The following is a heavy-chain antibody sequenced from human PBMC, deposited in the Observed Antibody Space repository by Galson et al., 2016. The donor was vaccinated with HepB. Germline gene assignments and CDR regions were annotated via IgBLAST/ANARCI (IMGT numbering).Heavy chain of an antibody. V-gene: IGHV3-74*01. CDR3: ARRDIPMANDY. Sequence: SLRLSCAASGFSFSSYWMHWVRQAPGKGLVWVSRINGDGSSTSYADYVKGRFTISRDNAKNTLYLQMNSQRAEDTAVYFCARRDIPMANDYWGQGVLVTVSS. CDR2: INGDGSST. CDR1: GFSFSSYW. J-gene: IGHJ4*02. D-gene: IGHD5-18*01.